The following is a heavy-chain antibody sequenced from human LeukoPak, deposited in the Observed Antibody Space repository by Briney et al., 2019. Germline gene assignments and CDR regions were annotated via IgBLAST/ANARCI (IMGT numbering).Heavy chain of an antibody. CDR3: AREISGYSDY. CDR1: GYTFTGYY. Sequence: PGASVKVSCKASGYTFTGYYMHWVRQAPGQGLEWMGWINANSGDTKYAQKFQGRVTMTRDTSISTAYMELSRLRSDDTAMYYCAREISGYSDYWGKGTLVTVSS. D-gene: IGHD3-22*01. V-gene: IGHV1-2*02. J-gene: IGHJ4*02. CDR2: INANSGDT.